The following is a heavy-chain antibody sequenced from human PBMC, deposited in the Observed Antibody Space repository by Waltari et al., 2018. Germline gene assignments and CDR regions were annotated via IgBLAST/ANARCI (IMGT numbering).Heavy chain of an antibody. D-gene: IGHD6-25*01. V-gene: IGHV4-31*09. CDR1: GGSISSGGYY. J-gene: IGHJ6*02. CDR3: ASGATYYYYYGMDV. Sequence: QVQLQESGPGLVKPSQTLSLTCTVSGGSISSGGYYWSWIRQHPGTGLEWIGYIYHSGSTYYNPSLKRRVTISVDRSKNQFSLKLSSVTAADTAVYYCASGATYYYYYGMDVWGQGTTVIVSS. CDR2: IYHSGST.